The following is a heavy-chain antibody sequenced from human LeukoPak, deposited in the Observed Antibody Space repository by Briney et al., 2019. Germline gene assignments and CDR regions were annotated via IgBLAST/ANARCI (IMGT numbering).Heavy chain of an antibody. Sequence: PGGSLGLSCAASGFTVSSNYMSWVRQAPGKGLEWVSVIYSGGSTYYADSVKGRFTISRHNSKNTLYLQMNSLRAEDTAVYYCARENSGSYPNYYYYGMDVWGQGTTVTVSS. CDR2: IYSGGST. CDR3: ARENSGSYPNYYYYGMDV. V-gene: IGHV3-53*04. J-gene: IGHJ6*02. CDR1: GFTVSSNY. D-gene: IGHD1-26*01.